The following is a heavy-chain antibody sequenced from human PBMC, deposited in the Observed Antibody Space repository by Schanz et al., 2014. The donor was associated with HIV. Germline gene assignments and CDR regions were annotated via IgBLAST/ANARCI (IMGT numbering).Heavy chain of an antibody. J-gene: IGHJ4*02. Sequence: VQLVESGGGLVKPGGSLRLSCAASGFMFSSYGMHWVRQAPGKGLEWVAVIWYDGSNKYYTDSVKGRFTISRDNSKNTLYLQMNSLRAEDTAVYYCAKGGSYYDFWSGYSYYFDDWGQGTLVTVSS. CDR2: IWYDGSNK. CDR3: AKGGSYYDFWSGYSYYFDD. D-gene: IGHD3-3*01. V-gene: IGHV3-30*02. CDR1: GFMFSSYG.